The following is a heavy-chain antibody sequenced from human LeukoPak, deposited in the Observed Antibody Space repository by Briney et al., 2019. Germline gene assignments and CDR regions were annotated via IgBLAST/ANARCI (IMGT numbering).Heavy chain of an antibody. CDR1: GYTFIDYY. D-gene: IGHD3-10*01. CDR2: INPNSDVT. V-gene: IGHV1-2*06. Sequence: ASVKVSCKAFGYTFIDYYIHWVRQAPGKGLEWMGRINPNSDVTNYAPNFQGRVTMTRDTFIRTAYMELSRLTSDDTAVYYCARGRSFGELGVYWGQGTLLTVSS. CDR3: ARGRSFGELGVY. J-gene: IGHJ4*02.